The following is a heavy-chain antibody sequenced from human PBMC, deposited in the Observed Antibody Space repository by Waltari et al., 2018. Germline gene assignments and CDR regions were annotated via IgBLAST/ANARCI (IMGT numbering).Heavy chain of an antibody. CDR2: IYYSGST. CDR3: ARERWLKDAFDI. CDR1: GGSISSYY. J-gene: IGHJ3*02. V-gene: IGHV4-59*01. Sequence: QVQLQESGPGLVKPSETLSLTCTVSGGSISSYYWSWIRQPPGKGLEWIGYIYYSGSTNDNPSLKSRVTISVDTSKNQFSLKLSSVTAADTAVYYCARERWLKDAFDIWGQGTMVTVSS. D-gene: IGHD6-19*01.